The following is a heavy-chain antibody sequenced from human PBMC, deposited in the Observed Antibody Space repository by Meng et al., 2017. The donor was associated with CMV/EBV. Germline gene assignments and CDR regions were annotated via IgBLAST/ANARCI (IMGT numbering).Heavy chain of an antibody. CDR2: ISWDGGST. Sequence: GESLKISCAASGFTFDDYTMHWVRQAPGKGLEWVSLISWDGGSTYYADSVKGRFTISRDNSKNSLYLQMNSLRTADTALYYCAKDQDIVATGGAFDYWGQGTLVTVSS. CDR1: GFTFDDYT. CDR3: AKDQDIVATGGAFDY. D-gene: IGHD5-12*01. V-gene: IGHV3-43*01. J-gene: IGHJ4*02.